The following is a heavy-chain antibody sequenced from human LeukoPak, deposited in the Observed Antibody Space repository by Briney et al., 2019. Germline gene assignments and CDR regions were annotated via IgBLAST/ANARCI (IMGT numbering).Heavy chain of an antibody. CDR3: ARNRASGTPYFDY. J-gene: IGHJ4*02. CDR2: IYYSGSS. CDR1: RGSISGFY. V-gene: IGHV4-59*08. D-gene: IGHD3-10*01. Sequence: SETLSLTCTISRGSISGFYWSWIRQPPGKGLEWIGYIYYSGSSNYNPSLKSRVTISVDTSKDQFSLKLSSVTAAVTAVYYCARNRASGTPYFDYWGQGLLVTVSS.